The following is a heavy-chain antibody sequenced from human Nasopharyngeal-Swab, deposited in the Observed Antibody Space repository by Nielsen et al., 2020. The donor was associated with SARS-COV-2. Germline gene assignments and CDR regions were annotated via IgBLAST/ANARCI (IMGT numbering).Heavy chain of an antibody. D-gene: IGHD5-12*01. Sequence: GGSLRLSCAASGFTFSGTDMNWVRQASGKGLEWVGRIRSKANSYETAYAASVKGSFTISRDDSKNTAYLKMNSLKTEDTAVYYCTRLDLGGMVATFGYWGQGTLVTVSS. CDR2: IRSKANSYET. J-gene: IGHJ4*02. V-gene: IGHV3-73*01. CDR3: TRLDLGGMVATFGY. CDR1: GFTFSGTD.